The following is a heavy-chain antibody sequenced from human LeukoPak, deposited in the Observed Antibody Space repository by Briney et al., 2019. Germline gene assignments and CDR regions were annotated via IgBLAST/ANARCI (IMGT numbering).Heavy chain of an antibody. V-gene: IGHV3-23*01. CDR2: ISPSGDIL. Sequence: PGGSLRLSCAASGFTFSSHGMNWVRQAPGKGLEWVSGISPSGDILYYADSVKGQFTISRDNSKNTVYLQMNSLRAEDTAVYCCARDSLWFGEKTIDYWGQGTLVTVSS. CDR3: ARDSLWFGEKTIDY. CDR1: GFTFSSHG. D-gene: IGHD3-10*01. J-gene: IGHJ4*02.